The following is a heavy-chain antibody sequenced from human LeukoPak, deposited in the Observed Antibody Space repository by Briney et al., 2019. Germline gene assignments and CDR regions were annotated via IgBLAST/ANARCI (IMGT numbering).Heavy chain of an antibody. CDR1: GASVSTPSCL. Sequence: SETLSLTCVVSGASVSTPSCLWGWLRQTPGKGLEWIGSISYTGSSYYNPSLNSRVTMSLDPAKNHFSLRMTSLTAADTAVYYFVRDLGVGGSWPLDFWGPGTVVIVSS. V-gene: IGHV4-39*07. J-gene: IGHJ4*02. CDR3: VRDLGVGGSWPLDF. CDR2: ISYTGSS. D-gene: IGHD2-15*01.